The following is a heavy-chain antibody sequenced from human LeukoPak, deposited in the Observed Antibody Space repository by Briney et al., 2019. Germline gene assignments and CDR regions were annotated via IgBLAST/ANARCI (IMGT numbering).Heavy chain of an antibody. CDR1: GGPISSGDYY. CDR3: ARIRRGSSWLGVSLFDY. D-gene: IGHD6-13*01. J-gene: IGHJ4*02. CDR2: IYYSGST. Sequence: PSETLSLTCTVSGGPISSGDYYWTWIRQHPGKGLEWIGFIYYSGSTYYSPSLKSRLTISVDMSKNQFSLNLTSVTAADTAVYYCARIRRGSSWLGVSLFDYWGQGTLVTVSS. V-gene: IGHV4-31*02.